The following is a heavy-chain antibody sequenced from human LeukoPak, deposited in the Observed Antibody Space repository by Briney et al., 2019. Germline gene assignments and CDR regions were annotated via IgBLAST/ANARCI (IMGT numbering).Heavy chain of an antibody. CDR3: ARDTREGNTIFGVVISPSSLLGMDL. Sequence: ASVKVSCKASGYTFTSYGISWVRQAPGQGLEWMGWISAYNGNTNYAQKLQGRVTMTTDTSTSTAYMELRSLSSDDTAVYFWARDTREGNTIFGVVISPSSLLGMDLWGQGTT. CDR2: ISAYNGNT. J-gene: IGHJ6*02. V-gene: IGHV1-18*01. D-gene: IGHD3-3*01. CDR1: GYTFTSYG.